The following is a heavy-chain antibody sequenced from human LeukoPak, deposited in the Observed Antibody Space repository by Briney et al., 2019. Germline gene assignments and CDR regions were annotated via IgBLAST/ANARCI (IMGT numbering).Heavy chain of an antibody. CDR1: GVTFSSYA. CDR3: ANAPAYSNYRRYGMDV. Sequence: PGGSLRLSCAASGVTFSSYAMSSVRQAPGKGLEWVSAISGNGGNTYYADSVKGRFTISRDNSMNTLFLQINSLRAEDTAVYYWANAPAYSNYRRYGMDVWGQGTTVTVSS. J-gene: IGHJ6*02. V-gene: IGHV3-23*01. D-gene: IGHD4-11*01. CDR2: ISGNGGNT.